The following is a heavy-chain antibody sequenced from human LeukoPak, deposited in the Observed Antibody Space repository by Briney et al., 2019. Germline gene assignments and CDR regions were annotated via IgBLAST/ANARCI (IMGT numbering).Heavy chain of an antibody. J-gene: IGHJ6*03. D-gene: IGHD3-10*01. CDR2: IIPIFGTA. CDR1: GGTFSSYA. V-gene: IGHV1-69*06. CDR3: ARDSCLVPHYYGSGSYYNSCRYYYYYMDV. Sequence: GSSVKVSCKASGGTFSSYAISWVRQAPGQGLEWMGGIIPIFGTANYAQKFQGRVTITADKSTSTAYMELSSLRSEDTAVYYCARDSCLVPHYYGSGSYYNSCRYYYYYMDVWGKGTTVTVSS.